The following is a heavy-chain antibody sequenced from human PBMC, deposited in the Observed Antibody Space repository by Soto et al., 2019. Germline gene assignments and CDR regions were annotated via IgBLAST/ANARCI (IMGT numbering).Heavy chain of an antibody. CDR3: AGNIAAAGTVAFDI. V-gene: IGHV1-8*01. CDR1: GYTFTSYD. J-gene: IGHJ3*02. CDR2: MNPNSGNT. D-gene: IGHD6-13*01. Sequence: ASLKVSCKASGYTFTSYDINWVRQATGQGLEWMGWMNPNSGNTGYAQKFQGRVTMTRNTSISTAYMELSRLRSEDTAVYYCAGNIAAAGTVAFDIWGQGTMVTVSS.